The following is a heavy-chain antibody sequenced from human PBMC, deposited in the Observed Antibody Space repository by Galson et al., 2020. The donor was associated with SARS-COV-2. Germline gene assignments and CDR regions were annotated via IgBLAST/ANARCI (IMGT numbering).Heavy chain of an antibody. V-gene: IGHV3-23*03. D-gene: IGHD4-17*01. CDR3: AATVVTRRLVDY. CDR2: IYSGGST. J-gene: IGHJ4*02. Sequence: GESLKISCAASGFTFSSYAMSWVRQAPGKGLEWVSVIYSGGSTYYADSVKGRFTISRDNSKNTLYLQMNSLRAEDTAVYYCAATVVTRRLVDYWGQGTLVTVSS. CDR1: GFTFSSYA.